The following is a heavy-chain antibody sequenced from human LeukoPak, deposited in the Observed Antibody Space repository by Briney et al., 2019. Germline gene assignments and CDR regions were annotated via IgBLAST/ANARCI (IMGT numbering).Heavy chain of an antibody. D-gene: IGHD4-17*01. CDR2: ISGSGGST. J-gene: IGHJ3*02. CDR3: AKATVTDAFDI. CDR1: GFTFISYG. Sequence: GGSLRLSCAASGFTFISYGMSCVRQAPGKGLEWVSAISGSGGSTYYADSVKGRFTISRDNSKNTLYLQMNSLGAEDTAVYNCAKATVTDAFDIWGQGIMVTVSS. V-gene: IGHV3-23*01.